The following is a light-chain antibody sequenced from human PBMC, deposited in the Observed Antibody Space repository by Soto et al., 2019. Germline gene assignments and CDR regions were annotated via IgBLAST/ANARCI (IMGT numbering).Light chain of an antibody. CDR1: QSVGSY. Sequence: EIVLTQSPATLSLSPGERATLSCRASQSVGSYLAWYQQKPGQAPRLLIFDSSNRATGIPARFSGSGSGTDFTLTISSLEPEEFAVYYCQQGSNWPRGGTFGQGTKVEIK. CDR2: DSS. V-gene: IGKV3-11*01. J-gene: IGKJ1*01. CDR3: QQGSNWPRGGT.